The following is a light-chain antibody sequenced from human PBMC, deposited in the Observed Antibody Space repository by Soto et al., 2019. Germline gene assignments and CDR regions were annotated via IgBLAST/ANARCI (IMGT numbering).Light chain of an antibody. CDR1: QSVGAN. CDR3: QQYINWPRT. J-gene: IGKJ1*01. Sequence: EIVMTQSPATLSVSPGERATLSCRASQSVGANLVWYQQKPGQAPRLLIYGASTRATGIPARFSRSGSGTEFTLTISSLQSEDFAVYYCQQYINWPRTFGQGTKVEIK. CDR2: GAS. V-gene: IGKV3-15*01.